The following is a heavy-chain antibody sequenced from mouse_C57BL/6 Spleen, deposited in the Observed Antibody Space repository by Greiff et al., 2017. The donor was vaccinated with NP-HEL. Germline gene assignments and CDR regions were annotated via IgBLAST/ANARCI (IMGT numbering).Heavy chain of an antibody. D-gene: IGHD3-2*02. CDR2: IYPRSGNT. CDR1: GYTFTSYG. CDR3: ARSGSSGYGEYFDY. V-gene: IGHV1-81*01. J-gene: IGHJ2*01. Sequence: QVQLQQSGAELARPGASVKLSCKASGYTFTSYGISWVKQRTGQGLEWIGEIYPRSGNTYYNEKFKGKATLTADKSSSTAYMELRSLTSEDSAVYFCARSGSSGYGEYFDYWGQGTTLTVSS.